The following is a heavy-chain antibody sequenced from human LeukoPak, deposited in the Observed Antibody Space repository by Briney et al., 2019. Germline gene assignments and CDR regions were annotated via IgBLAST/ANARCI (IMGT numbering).Heavy chain of an antibody. Sequence: ASVKVSCKASGYTFTGYYMHWVRQAPGQGLEWMGWINPNSGGTNYAQKFQGRVTMTRDTCISTAYMELSSLRSEDTAVYYCARDVEMATRYFDYWGQGTLVTVSS. D-gene: IGHD5-12*01. V-gene: IGHV1-2*02. CDR3: ARDVEMATRYFDY. J-gene: IGHJ4*02. CDR2: INPNSGGT. CDR1: GYTFTGYY.